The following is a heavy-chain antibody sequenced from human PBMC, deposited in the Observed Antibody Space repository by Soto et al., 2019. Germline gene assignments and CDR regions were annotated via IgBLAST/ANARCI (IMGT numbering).Heavy chain of an antibody. D-gene: IGHD2-2*01. CDR2: ISWNSGSI. J-gene: IGHJ4*02. Sequence: GGSLRLSCAASGFTFDDYAMHWVRQAPGKGLEWVSGISWNSGSIGYADSVKGRFTISRDNAKNSLYLQMNSLRAEDTALYYCAKDRGSGIVVVPAALDYWGQGTLVTVSS. CDR1: GFTFDDYA. CDR3: AKDRGSGIVVVPAALDY. V-gene: IGHV3-9*01.